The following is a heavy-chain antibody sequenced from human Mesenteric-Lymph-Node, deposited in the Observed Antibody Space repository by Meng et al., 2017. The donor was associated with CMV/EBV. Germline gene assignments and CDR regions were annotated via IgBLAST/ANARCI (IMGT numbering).Heavy chain of an antibody. CDR2: IKEDGSEK. CDR3: ATGNYGSGIDYKVVPYYYGMDV. Sequence: GESLKISCAASGFTFSSYWMTWVRQAPGKGLEWVANIKEDGSEKYYVDSVKGRFTISRDNAKNSVYVQMNSLRAEDTGVYYCATGNYGSGIDYKVVPYYYGMDVWGQGTTVTVSS. D-gene: IGHD3-10*01. J-gene: IGHJ6*02. CDR1: GFTFSSYW. V-gene: IGHV3-7*01.